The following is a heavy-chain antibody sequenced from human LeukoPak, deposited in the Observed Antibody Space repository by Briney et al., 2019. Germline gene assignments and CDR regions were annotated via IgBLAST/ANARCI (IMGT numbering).Heavy chain of an antibody. D-gene: IGHD3-22*01. Sequence: PSETLSLTCTVSGGSISSSSYYWGWIRQPPGKGLEWIVSIYYSGSTYYNPSLKSRVTISVDTSKNQSSLKLSSVTAADTAVYYCARHPSIEPHYYDSSGYYLNYWGQGTLVTVSS. CDR3: ARHPSIEPHYYDSSGYYLNY. CDR2: IYYSGST. J-gene: IGHJ4*02. CDR1: GGSISSSSYY. V-gene: IGHV4-39*01.